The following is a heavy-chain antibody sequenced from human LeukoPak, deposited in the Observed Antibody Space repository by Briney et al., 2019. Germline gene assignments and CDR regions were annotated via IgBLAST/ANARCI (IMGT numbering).Heavy chain of an antibody. Sequence: GGSLRLSCAASGFTFSNYWMHWVRQAPGKGLVWVARINSDGTSTTYADSVKGRFSVSRDNADNTLYLQMNSLRAEDTAVYYCARVLDSSGSYYRNEPFDIWGQGTMVTASS. CDR3: ARVLDSSGSYYRNEPFDI. CDR2: INSDGTST. CDR1: GFTFSNYW. J-gene: IGHJ3*02. D-gene: IGHD3-22*01. V-gene: IGHV3-74*01.